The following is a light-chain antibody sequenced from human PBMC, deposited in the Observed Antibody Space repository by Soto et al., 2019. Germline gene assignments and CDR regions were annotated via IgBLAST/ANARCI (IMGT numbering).Light chain of an antibody. CDR3: QSSDGNNMV. CDR1: SGSIASGY. J-gene: IGLJ2*01. CDR2: GDN. Sequence: NFMLTQPHSVSESPGKTVTISCTGSSGSIASGYVQWYQQRPGSAPTTLIYGDNQRPAGVPERFSGSIDSSSNSASLTISGLRPEDEADYYCQSSDGNNMVFGGGTKLTVL. V-gene: IGLV6-57*02.